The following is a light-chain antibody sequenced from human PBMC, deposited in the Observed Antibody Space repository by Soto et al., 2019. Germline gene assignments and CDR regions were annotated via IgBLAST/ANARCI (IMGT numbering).Light chain of an antibody. CDR2: GAS. J-gene: IGKJ1*01. Sequence: VLTQSPATLSLSPGERATLSCRASQSVSSNLAWYQQKPGQAPRLLIYGASTRATGIPARFSGSGSGTEFTLTISSLQSEDFAVYYCQQYNNWPPWTFGQGTKVDIK. V-gene: IGKV3-15*01. CDR1: QSVSSN. CDR3: QQYNNWPPWT.